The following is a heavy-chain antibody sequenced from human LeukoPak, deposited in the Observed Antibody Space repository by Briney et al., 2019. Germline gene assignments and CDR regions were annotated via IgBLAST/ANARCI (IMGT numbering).Heavy chain of an antibody. CDR3: ARYLGIVGATETFDI. CDR1: GGSISSYY. V-gene: IGHV4-4*07. CDR2: IYTSGST. J-gene: IGHJ3*02. Sequence: SETLSLTYTVSGGSISSYYWSWIRQPAGKGLEWIGRIYTSGSTNYNPSLKSRVTMSVDTSKNQFSLKLSSVTAADTAVYYCARYLGIVGATETFDIWGQGTMVTVSS. D-gene: IGHD1-26*01.